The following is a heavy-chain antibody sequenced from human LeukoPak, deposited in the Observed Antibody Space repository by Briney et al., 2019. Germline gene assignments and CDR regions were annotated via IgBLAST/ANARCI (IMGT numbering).Heavy chain of an antibody. D-gene: IGHD3-10*01. CDR3: AKDRGAAATSYYYFGMDV. CDR2: ISYDGSNK. V-gene: IGHV3-30*18. Sequence: GGSLRLSCAASGFTFSSYGMHWVRQAPGKGLEWVSVISYDGSNKYYTDSVKGRFTISRDNSKNTLYLQMNSLSAEDTAVYYCAKDRGAAATSYYYFGMDVWGKGTTVTVSS. J-gene: IGHJ6*04. CDR1: GFTFSSYG.